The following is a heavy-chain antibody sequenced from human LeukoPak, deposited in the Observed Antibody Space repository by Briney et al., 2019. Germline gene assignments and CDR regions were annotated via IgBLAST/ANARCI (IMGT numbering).Heavy chain of an antibody. Sequence: ASVKVSCKASGGTFSSYAISWVRQAPGQGLEWMGRIIPILGIANYAQKFQGRVTITADKSTSTAYMELSSLRSEDTAVYYCARENLGIAASGTRFESEYYYYGMDVWGQGTTVSVS. CDR2: IIPILGIA. D-gene: IGHD6-13*01. J-gene: IGHJ6*02. CDR1: GGTFSSYA. V-gene: IGHV1-69*04. CDR3: ARENLGIAASGTRFESEYYYYGMDV.